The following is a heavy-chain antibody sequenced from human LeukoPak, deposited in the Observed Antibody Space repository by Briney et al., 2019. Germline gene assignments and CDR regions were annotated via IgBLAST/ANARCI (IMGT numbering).Heavy chain of an antibody. V-gene: IGHV4-59*12. CDR1: GGSISSYY. CDR3: ARDNRGFDY. Sequence: PSETLSLTCTVSGGSISSYYWSWIRQPPGKGLEWIGSIYYSGSTYYNPSLKGRVTISVDTSKNQFSLKLSSATAADTAVYYCARDNRGFDYWGQGTLVTVSS. J-gene: IGHJ4*02. D-gene: IGHD3-10*01. CDR2: IYYSGST.